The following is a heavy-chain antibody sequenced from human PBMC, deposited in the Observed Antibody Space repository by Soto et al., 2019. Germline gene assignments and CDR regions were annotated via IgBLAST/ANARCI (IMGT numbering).Heavy chain of an antibody. J-gene: IGHJ5*02. D-gene: IGHD5-12*01. Sequence: QVQLVQSGAEVKKPGSSVKVSCKASGGTFSSYAISWVRQAPGQGLEWMGGIIPIFGTANYAQKFQGRVTLTADEFTSTDYMELSGLRSEDTAVYYCARVRTIEMATIGWFDPWGQGTLVTVSS. CDR3: ARVRTIEMATIGWFDP. CDR2: IIPIFGTA. CDR1: GGTFSSYA. V-gene: IGHV1-69*01.